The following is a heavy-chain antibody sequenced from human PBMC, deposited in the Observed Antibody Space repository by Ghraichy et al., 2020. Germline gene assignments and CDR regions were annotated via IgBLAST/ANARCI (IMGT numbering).Heavy chain of an antibody. CDR3: TRNIALTGDFDY. J-gene: IGHJ4*02. Sequence: ASAKVSCKASGYTFTSYDINWVRQATGQGLEWMGWMHPNSGDTGYAQRFQGRITMTRDTSINTAYMELSSLTSEDTAVYYWTRNIALTGDFDYWGQGSLVTVSS. CDR2: MHPNSGDT. CDR1: GYTFTSYD. V-gene: IGHV1-8*01. D-gene: IGHD7-27*01.